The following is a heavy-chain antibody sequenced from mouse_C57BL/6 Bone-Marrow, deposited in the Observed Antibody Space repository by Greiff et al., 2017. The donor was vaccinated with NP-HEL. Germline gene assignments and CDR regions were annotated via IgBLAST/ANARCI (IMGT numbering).Heavy chain of an antibody. CDR1: GYTFTSYW. J-gene: IGHJ1*03. CDR2: IDPSDSYT. CDR3: ARNSDDYYGSSHWYFDV. D-gene: IGHD1-1*01. V-gene: IGHV1-69*01. Sequence: QVQLQQPGAELVMPGASVKLSCKASGYTFTSYWMHWVKQRPGQGLEWIGEIDPSDSYTNYNQKFKGKSTLTVDKSSSTAYMQLSSLTSEDSAVYYCARNSDDYYGSSHWYFDVWAQGPRSPSPQ.